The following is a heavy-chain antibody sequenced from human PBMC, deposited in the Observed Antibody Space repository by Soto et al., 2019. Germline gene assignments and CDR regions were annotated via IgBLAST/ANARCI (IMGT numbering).Heavy chain of an antibody. CDR2: ISGSGSR. CDR1: GFTFSSYA. CDR3: AKGLGSGIPAAGNDY. D-gene: IGHD6-13*01. J-gene: IGHJ4*02. V-gene: IGHV3-23*01. Sequence: EVQLLESGGGLVQPGGSLRLSCAASGFTFSSYAMTWVRQAPEKGLEWVSGISGSGSRYYADPVKGRFTISKDNSKNTLYLQMNSLRPEDTALYYCAKGLGSGIPAAGNDYWGQGTLVTVSS.